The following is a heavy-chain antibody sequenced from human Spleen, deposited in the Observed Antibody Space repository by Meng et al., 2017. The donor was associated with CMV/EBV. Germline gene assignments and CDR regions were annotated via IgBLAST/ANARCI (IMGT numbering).Heavy chain of an antibody. D-gene: IGHD6-19*01. V-gene: IGHV3-7*01. CDR1: GFTFSSYW. CDR3: ARVWGSGYFDY. J-gene: IGHJ4*02. CDR2: IKQDGSEK. Sequence: GGSLRLSCAASGFTFSSYWMSWVRQAPGKGLEWVANIKQDGSEKYYVDSVKGRFTISRDNAKNSLYLQMNSLRAEDTAVYFCARVWGSGYFDYWGRGTLVTVSS.